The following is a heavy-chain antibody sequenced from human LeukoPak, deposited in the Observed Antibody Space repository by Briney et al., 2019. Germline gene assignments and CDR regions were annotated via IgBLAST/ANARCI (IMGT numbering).Heavy chain of an antibody. CDR2: IYSSVST. V-gene: IGHV4-31*03. CDR1: GGSISSGGYC. Sequence: SQTPSLTCTVSGGSISSGGYCWSSIRQHPRKGLEWIRYIYSSVSTTYNPSLKSRVTISVDTSKTQFSLKLNSVTAADPAVYYCARRGSSNYFDYWGQGTLVTVSS. D-gene: IGHD4-11*01. CDR3: ARRGSSNYFDY. J-gene: IGHJ4*02.